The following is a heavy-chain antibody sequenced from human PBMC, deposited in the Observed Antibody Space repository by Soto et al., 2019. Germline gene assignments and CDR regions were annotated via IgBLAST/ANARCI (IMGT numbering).Heavy chain of an antibody. CDR3: ARAISSVTYYDSIGY. V-gene: IGHV3-23*01. Sequence: GGSLRLSCAASGFTFSSYAMGWVRQGPGKGLEWVAVVSIGGSTHYADSVRGRFTISRDNSKNTLYLQMTNLRADDTAVYHCARAISSVTYYDSIGYWGRGTLVTVSS. CDR1: GFTFSSYA. CDR2: VSIGGST. J-gene: IGHJ4*02. D-gene: IGHD1-26*01.